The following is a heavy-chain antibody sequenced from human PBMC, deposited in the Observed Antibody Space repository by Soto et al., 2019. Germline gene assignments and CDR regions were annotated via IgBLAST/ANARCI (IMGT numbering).Heavy chain of an antibody. CDR2: ISRDGGTK. J-gene: IGHJ4*02. V-gene: IGHV3-30*03. CDR1: GFTVSTYG. CDR3: TGEVASGY. Sequence: QVQLVESRGGVVQPGRSLRVSCAVSGFTVSTYGMHWVRQAPGKGLEWVAVISRDGGTKYYADSVKGRFTISRDNSRNTLFLEMNSLRGDDMAVYYCTGEVASGYWGQGTLVTVSS. D-gene: IGHD2-8*02.